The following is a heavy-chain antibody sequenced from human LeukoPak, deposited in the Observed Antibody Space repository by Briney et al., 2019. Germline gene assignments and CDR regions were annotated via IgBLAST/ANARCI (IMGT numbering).Heavy chain of an antibody. CDR3: AKEEWEPRPDY. CDR2: ISSSSSTI. D-gene: IGHD1-26*01. V-gene: IGHV3-48*01. CDR1: GFTFSSYS. Sequence: GGSLRLSCVASGFTFSSYSMNWVRQAPGKGLEWLSYISSSSSTIYYADSVKGRFTISRDNSKNTLYLQMNSLRAEDTAVYYCAKEEWEPRPDYWGQGTLVTVSS. J-gene: IGHJ4*02.